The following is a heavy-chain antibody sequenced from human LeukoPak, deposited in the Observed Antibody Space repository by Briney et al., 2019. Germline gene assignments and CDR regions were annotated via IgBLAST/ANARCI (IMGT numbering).Heavy chain of an antibody. D-gene: IGHD2-2*01. CDR3: ARRLGYCSSTSCPLGVDY. Sequence: ASVTVSFKASGYSFTNYAMNWVRQAPGQGLEWMGWVNTNTGNPTYAQGFTGRFVFSLDTSVSTAYLQISSLKAEDTAVYYCARRLGYCSSTSCPLGVDYWGQGTLVTVSS. V-gene: IGHV7-4-1*02. J-gene: IGHJ4*02. CDR2: VNTNTGNP. CDR1: GYSFTNYA.